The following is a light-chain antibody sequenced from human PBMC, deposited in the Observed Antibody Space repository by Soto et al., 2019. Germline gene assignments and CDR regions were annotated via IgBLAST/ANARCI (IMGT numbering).Light chain of an antibody. CDR1: KRVSTN. Sequence: DIVMTQSPGTLSVSPGESATLSCRASKRVSTNLAWYQQTPGQAPRLLIYSASRRPTDIPVRFSGSGSGAEFTLTISSLQSEDFAIYYCQQYNTLPPTFGQGTKVEVK. J-gene: IGKJ1*01. CDR3: QQYNTLPPT. V-gene: IGKV3-15*01. CDR2: SAS.